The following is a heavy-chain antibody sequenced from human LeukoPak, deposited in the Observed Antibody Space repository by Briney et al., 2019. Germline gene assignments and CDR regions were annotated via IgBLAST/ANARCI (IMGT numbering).Heavy chain of an antibody. V-gene: IGHV3-23*01. J-gene: IGHJ6*03. CDR3: AKSPIAVADSADYYYYMDV. CDR1: GFTFSSYG. CDR2: ISGSGGST. Sequence: PGGSLRLSCAASGFTFSSYGMSWVRQAPGKGLEWVSAISGSGGSTYYADSVKGRFTISRDNSKNTLYLQMNSLRAEDTAVYYCAKSPIAVADSADYYYYMDVWGKGTTVTISS. D-gene: IGHD6-19*01.